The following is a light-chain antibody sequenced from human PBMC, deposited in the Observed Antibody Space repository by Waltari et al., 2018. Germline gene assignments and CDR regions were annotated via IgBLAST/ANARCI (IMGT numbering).Light chain of an antibody. V-gene: IGLV1-36*01. CDR1: SSKMRNHA. Sequence: QSVLPQPPSVSEAPRQRVTISCSGSSSKMRNHAGNWYLQPPGKAPKLLIYYNDLLPSGVSDRFSGSKSGTSASLAISGLQSEDEADYYCAAWDDSLNGPVFGGGTKLTVV. CDR2: YND. J-gene: IGLJ3*02. CDR3: AAWDDSLNGPV.